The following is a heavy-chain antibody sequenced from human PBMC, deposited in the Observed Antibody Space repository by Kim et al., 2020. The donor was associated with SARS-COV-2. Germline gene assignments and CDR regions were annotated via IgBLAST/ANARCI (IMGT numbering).Heavy chain of an antibody. CDR1: GFTFSSYS. D-gene: IGHD2-2*01. CDR2: ISSSSSYI. J-gene: IGHJ2*01. Sequence: GGSLRLSCAASGFTFSSYSMNWVRQAPGKGLEWVSSISSSSSYIYYADSVKGRVTISRDNAKNSLYVQMNSLRTKDTAVYYCARDEGVIPAAPYWYFDLWVRGTLNTVSS. CDR3: ARDEGVIPAAPYWYFDL. V-gene: IGHV3-21*01.